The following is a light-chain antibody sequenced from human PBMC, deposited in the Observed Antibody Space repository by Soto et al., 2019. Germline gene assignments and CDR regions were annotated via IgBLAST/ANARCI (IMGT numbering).Light chain of an antibody. J-gene: IGKJ1*01. CDR3: QQYGSSPET. V-gene: IGKV3-20*01. CDR1: QSVSSNY. CDR2: GAS. Sequence: EIVLTQSPGTLSLSPGERATLSCRASQSVSSNYLAWYQQKPGQAPRLLIYGASSRATGIPDRLSGSGSGTDFTLTISRLAPEDFAVYYCQQYGSSPETFGQGTKVDIK.